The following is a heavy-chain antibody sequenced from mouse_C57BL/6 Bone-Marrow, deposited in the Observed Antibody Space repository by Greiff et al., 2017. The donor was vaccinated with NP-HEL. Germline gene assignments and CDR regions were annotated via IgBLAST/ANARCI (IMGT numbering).Heavy chain of an antibody. CDR3: ASPPEAY. J-gene: IGHJ3*01. CDR2: ISYDGSN. V-gene: IGHV3-6*01. CDR1: GYSITSGYY. Sequence: EVQLVESGPGLVKPSQSLSLTCSVTGYSITSGYYWNWIRQFPGNKLEWMGYISYDGSNNYNPSLKNRISIIRDTSKNQFFLKLNSVTTEDTATYYCASPPEAYWGQGTLVTVSA.